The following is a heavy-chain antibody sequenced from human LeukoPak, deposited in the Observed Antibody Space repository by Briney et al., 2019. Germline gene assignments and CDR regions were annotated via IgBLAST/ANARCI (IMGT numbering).Heavy chain of an antibody. CDR1: GYSISSGYY. CDR2: IYYSGST. CDR3: ARNYDFWSGYLDY. V-gene: IGHV4-31*03. Sequence: SETLSLTCTVSGYSISSGYYWGWIRQHPGKGLEWIGYIYYSGSTYYNPSLKSRVTISVDTSKNQFSLKLTSVTAADTAVYYCARNYDFWSGYLDYWGQGTLLTVSS. D-gene: IGHD3-3*01. J-gene: IGHJ4*02.